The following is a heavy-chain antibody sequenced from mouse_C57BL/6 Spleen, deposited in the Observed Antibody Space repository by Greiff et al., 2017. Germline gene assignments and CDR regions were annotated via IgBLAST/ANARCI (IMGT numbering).Heavy chain of an antibody. CDR3: ARLLRAYFDY. J-gene: IGHJ2*01. CDR1: GYTFTSYW. V-gene: IGHV1-64*01. D-gene: IGHD1-1*01. CDR2: IDPNSGST. Sequence: QVQLQQPGAELVKPGASVKLSCKASGYTFTSYWMHWVKQRPGQGLEWFGMIDPNSGSTNYNEKFKSKATLTVDKSSSTAYMQLSSLTSEDSAVYYCARLLRAYFDYWGQGTTLTVSS.